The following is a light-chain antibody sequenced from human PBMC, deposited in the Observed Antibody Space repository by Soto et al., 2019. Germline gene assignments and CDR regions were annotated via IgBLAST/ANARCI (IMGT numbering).Light chain of an antibody. CDR3: QTWGRGTHVV. CDR1: KLGDKY. J-gene: IGLJ2*01. Sequence: SYELTQPPAVSVSPGQTASITCSGDKLGDKYDSWYQQKPGQSPVLVIHQDNKRASGIPERFSGSNSGNTATLTISGTQAMDEAHYYCQTWGRGTHVVFGGGTKVTVL. CDR2: QDN. V-gene: IGLV3-1*01.